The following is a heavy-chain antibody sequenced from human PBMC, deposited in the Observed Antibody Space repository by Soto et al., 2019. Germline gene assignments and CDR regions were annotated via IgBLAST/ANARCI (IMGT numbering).Heavy chain of an antibody. V-gene: IGHV4-34*01. CDR1: GGSFSGYY. J-gene: IGHJ6*03. CDR3: ARSRRDIVVVPAAMKRRNYYYYMDV. D-gene: IGHD2-2*01. CDR2: INHSGST. Sequence: GGSFSGYYWSWIRQPPGKGLEWIGEINHSGSTNYNPSLKSRVTISVDTSKNQFTLKLSSVTAADTAVYYCARSRRDIVVVPAAMKRRNYYYYMDVWGKGTTVTVSS.